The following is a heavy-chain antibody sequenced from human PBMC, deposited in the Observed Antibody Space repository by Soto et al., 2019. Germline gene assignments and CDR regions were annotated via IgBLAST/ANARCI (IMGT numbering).Heavy chain of an antibody. V-gene: IGHV1-18*01. D-gene: IGHD5-12*01. CDR2: ISAYNGNT. Sequence: QVQLVQSGAEVKKPGASVKVSCKASGYTFTNYGINWVRQAPGQGLGWMGWISAYNGNTNFAQKFQGRVTMTTDTSTNTAYMELRSLRSDDTAVYYCARDLVPGYTGYSDYWGQGTLVTVSS. J-gene: IGHJ4*02. CDR1: GYTFTNYG. CDR3: ARDLVPGYTGYSDY.